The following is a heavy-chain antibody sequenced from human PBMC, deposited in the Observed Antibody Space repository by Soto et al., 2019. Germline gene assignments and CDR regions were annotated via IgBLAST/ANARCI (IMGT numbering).Heavy chain of an antibody. D-gene: IGHD3-10*01. J-gene: IGHJ4*02. V-gene: IGHV3-23*01. CDR1: GFTFSSYS. Sequence: PGGSLRLSCAASGFTFSSYSMSWVRQAPGKGLEWVSGFRSSGDGGTTYNADCVKGRFTISRDNPKNTMFLQMNSLRAEDTAIYYCAKKVNSGPGSQYFDSWGQGTLFTVSS. CDR2: FRSSGDGGTT. CDR3: AKKVNSGPGSQYFDS.